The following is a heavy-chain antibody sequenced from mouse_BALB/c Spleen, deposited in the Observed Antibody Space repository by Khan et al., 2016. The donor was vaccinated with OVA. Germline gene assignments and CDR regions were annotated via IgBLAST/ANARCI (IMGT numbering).Heavy chain of an antibody. CDR3: ARRGYDYGRGALFAY. J-gene: IGHJ3*01. V-gene: IGHV2-2*02. D-gene: IGHD2-4*01. CDR1: GFSLTNYS. Sequence: QVQLKQSGPGLVQPSQSLSITCTVSGFSLTNYSVHWVRQSPGKGLEWLGVIWSDGSTDYNAAFISRLTIRKYNSRSQVFFKMNSLQPNDTAIYYGARRGYDYGRGALFAYWGQGTLVTVSA. CDR2: IWSDGST.